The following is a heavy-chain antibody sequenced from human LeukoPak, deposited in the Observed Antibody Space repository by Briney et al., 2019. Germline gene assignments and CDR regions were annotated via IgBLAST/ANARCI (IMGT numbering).Heavy chain of an antibody. V-gene: IGHV5-51*01. CDR2: IYPGYAVT. D-gene: IGHD5-18*01. J-gene: IGHJ4*02. Sequence: GESLKISCKGSGYSFTSYWIGWVRQMPGKGLEWMGIIYPGYAVTRYSPSFQGQVTISADKSITTACLQWSSLKASDTAMYYCARILTGYIYPPDYWGQGTLVTVSS. CDR3: ARILTGYIYPPDY. CDR1: GYSFTSYW.